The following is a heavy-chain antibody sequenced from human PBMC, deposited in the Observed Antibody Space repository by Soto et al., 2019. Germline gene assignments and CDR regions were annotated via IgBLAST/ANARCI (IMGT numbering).Heavy chain of an antibody. J-gene: IGHJ6*03. CDR1: GYSFTNYG. V-gene: IGHV1-18*01. D-gene: IGHD6-19*01. CDR3: ARDRGVAPPVAGNTHYYYYMDV. Sequence: QDQLVQSGGEVKKPGASVKVSCKASGYSFTNYGITWVRQAPGQGFEWMGWIGAYNGDTNYAQKLQGRVTMTTDASTITAYLELRSLRSDDTAVYYCARDRGVAPPVAGNTHYYYYMDVWGKGTTVTVSS. CDR2: IGAYNGDT.